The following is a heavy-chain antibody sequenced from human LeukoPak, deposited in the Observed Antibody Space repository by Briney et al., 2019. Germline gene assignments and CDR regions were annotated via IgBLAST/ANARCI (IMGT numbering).Heavy chain of an antibody. CDR1: GFTFGSYG. CDR3: AKGGVATVDYFDY. Sequence: GRPLRLSCAASGFTFGSYGMHWVRQAPGRGLQWVAVISYDGRNKYYADSVKGRFTISRDDSKNTVYLQMNSLRAEDTALYYCAKGGVATVDYFDYWGQGTLVTVSS. J-gene: IGHJ4*02. D-gene: IGHD5-12*01. CDR2: ISYDGRNK. V-gene: IGHV3-30*18.